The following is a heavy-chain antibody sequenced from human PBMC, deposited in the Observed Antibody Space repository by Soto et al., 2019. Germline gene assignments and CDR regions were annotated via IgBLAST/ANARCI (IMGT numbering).Heavy chain of an antibody. Sequence: SETLSLTCSVSGASIRDGDYYWSWLRQPPGKGPEWIGIIDYTGGTHYNPTLTGPVSMSVDTSANQFSLKVNFVTAADSAVYYCARVGYGDYGRGYYFDFWGPGILVTVSS. D-gene: IGHD4-17*01. CDR1: GASIRDGDYY. CDR2: IDYTGGT. CDR3: ARVGYGDYGRGYYFDF. V-gene: IGHV4-30-4*01. J-gene: IGHJ4*02.